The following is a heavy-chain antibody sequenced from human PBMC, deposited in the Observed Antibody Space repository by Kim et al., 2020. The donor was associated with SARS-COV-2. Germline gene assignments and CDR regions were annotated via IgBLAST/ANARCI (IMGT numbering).Heavy chain of an antibody. J-gene: IGHJ2*01. D-gene: IGHD3-3*01. CDR2: ISGSGDSR. CDR1: GFTFSNYA. CDR3: ARSHLASAERIDFWTGYSWYFDL. Sequence: GGSLRLSCAASGFTFSNYAMTWVRLAPGKGLEWVSAISGSGDSRYHLDSERGRFTVSRDNSKNTLYLQMNGLRAEDTAVYYCARSHLASAERIDFWTGYSWYFDLWGRGTLVTVSS. V-gene: IGHV3-23*01.